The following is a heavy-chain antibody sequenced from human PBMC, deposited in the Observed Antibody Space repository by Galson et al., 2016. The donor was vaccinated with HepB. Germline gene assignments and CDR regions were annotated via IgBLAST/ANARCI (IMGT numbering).Heavy chain of an antibody. Sequence: SVKVSCKASGYTFTSYYMHWVRQAPGQGLEWMGIINPSGGSATYAQKFQGRVTMTRDTSTSTVYIELSSLRSEDTALYYCARDSKQWLVRRNWFDPWGQGTLVTVSS. D-gene: IGHD6-19*01. CDR1: GYTFTSYY. V-gene: IGHV1-46*01. J-gene: IGHJ5*02. CDR3: ARDSKQWLVRRNWFDP. CDR2: INPSGGSA.